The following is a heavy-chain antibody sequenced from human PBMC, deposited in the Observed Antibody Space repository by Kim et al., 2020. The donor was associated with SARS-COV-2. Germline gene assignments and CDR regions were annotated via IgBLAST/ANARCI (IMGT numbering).Heavy chain of an antibody. Sequence: GGSLRLSCAASGFTVSSNYMSWVRQAPGKGLEWVSVIYSGGSTYYADSVKGRFTISRDNSKNTLYLQMNSLRAEDTAVYYCARGYQSTAGTLLYYYYGMDVGGRGTTVTVS. J-gene: IGHJ6*02. V-gene: IGHV3-66*02. CDR1: GFTVSSNY. D-gene: IGHD6-13*01. CDR2: IYSGGST. CDR3: ARGYQSTAGTLLYYYYGMDV.